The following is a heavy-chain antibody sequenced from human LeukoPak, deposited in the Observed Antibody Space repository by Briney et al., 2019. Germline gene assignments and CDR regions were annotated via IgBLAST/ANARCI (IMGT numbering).Heavy chain of an antibody. D-gene: IGHD3-10*01. J-gene: IGHJ4*02. CDR1: GFTFSDYY. CDR3: AKDLFGELLYFPDY. V-gene: IGHV3-30*18. Sequence: PGGSLRLSCAASGFTFSDYYMSWVRQAPGKGLEWVAVISYDGSNKYYADSVKGRFTISRDNSKNTLYLQMNSLRAEDTAVYYCAKDLFGELLYFPDYWGQGTLVTVSS. CDR2: ISYDGSNK.